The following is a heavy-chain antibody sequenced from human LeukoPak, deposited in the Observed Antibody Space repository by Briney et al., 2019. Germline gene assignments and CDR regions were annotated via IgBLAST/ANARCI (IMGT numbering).Heavy chain of an antibody. CDR1: GGTFSSYA. CDR3: ARLGEIRFLEGLNAFDI. D-gene: IGHD3-3*01. J-gene: IGHJ3*02. V-gene: IGHV1-69*04. CDR2: IIPILGIA. Sequence: ASVKVSCKASGGTFSSYAISWVRQAPGQGLEWMGRIIPILGIANYAQKFQGRVTITADKSTSTDYMALSSLSSEDTAVYYCARLGEIRFLEGLNAFDIWGQGTMVTVSS.